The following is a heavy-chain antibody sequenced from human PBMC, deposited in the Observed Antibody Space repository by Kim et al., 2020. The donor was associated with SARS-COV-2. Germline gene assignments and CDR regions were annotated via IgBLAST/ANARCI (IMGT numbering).Heavy chain of an antibody. D-gene: IGHD3-22*01. CDR3: AKAGVVVITYFDY. V-gene: IGHV3-23*01. J-gene: IGHJ4*02. Sequence: YADSVRGPFTISSSNTNNTLYRQMNSLRAEETAVYNCAKAGVVVITYFDYWGQGTLVTVSS.